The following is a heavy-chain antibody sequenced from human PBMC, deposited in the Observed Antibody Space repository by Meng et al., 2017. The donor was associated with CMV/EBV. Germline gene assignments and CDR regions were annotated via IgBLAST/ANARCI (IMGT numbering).Heavy chain of an antibody. V-gene: IGHV4-38-2*02. CDR3: ARVATGYSSSWAYGGMDV. D-gene: IGHD6-13*01. Sequence: SETLSLTCTVSGYSISSGYYWGWIRQPPGKGLERIGSIYHSGSTYYNPSLKSRVTISVDTSKNQFSLKLSSVTAADTAVYYCARVATGYSSSWAYGGMDVWGQGTTVTVSS. CDR1: GYSISSGYY. CDR2: IYHSGST. J-gene: IGHJ6*02.